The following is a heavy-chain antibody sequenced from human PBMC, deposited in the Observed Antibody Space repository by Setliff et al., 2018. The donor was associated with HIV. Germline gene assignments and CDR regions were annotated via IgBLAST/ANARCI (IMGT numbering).Heavy chain of an antibody. J-gene: IGHJ3*02. CDR2: INHSGST. CDR3: ARDVVYCSGGSCRLDAFDI. D-gene: IGHD2-15*01. V-gene: IGHV4-34*01. CDR1: GGSFSGYY. Sequence: PSETLSLTCAVYGGSFSGYYWSWIRQPPGKGLEWIGEINHSGSTNNNPSLKSRVTISVDTSKNQFSLKLTSVTAADTAVYYCARDVVYCSGGSCRLDAFDIWGQGTMVTVSS.